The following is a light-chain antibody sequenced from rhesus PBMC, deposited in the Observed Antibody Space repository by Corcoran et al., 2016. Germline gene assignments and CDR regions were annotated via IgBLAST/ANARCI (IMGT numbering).Light chain of an antibody. V-gene: IGKV1-22*01. J-gene: IGKJ2*01. CDR1: QSISSW. CDR2: KAC. Sequence: DIQMTQSPSSLSASVGDTVTITCRASQSISSWLDWYQQKPGKAPKLLIDKACSWQSGVPSRFSGDGSGTDFTLTLRSLQTEDFSTYYCLQYGSSPYSFGQGTKVEIK. CDR3: LQYGSSPYS.